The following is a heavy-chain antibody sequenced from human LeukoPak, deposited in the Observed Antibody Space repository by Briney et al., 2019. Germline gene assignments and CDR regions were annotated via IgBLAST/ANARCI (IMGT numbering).Heavy chain of an antibody. D-gene: IGHD6-19*01. CDR1: GFTFSSYA. Sequence: GGSLRLSCAASGFTFSSYAMHWVRQAPGKGLEWVAVISYDGSNKYYADFVKGRFTISRDNSKNTLYLQMNSLRAEDTAVYYCARGYSSGWYDWFDPWGQGTLVTVSS. CDR2: ISYDGSNK. J-gene: IGHJ5*02. CDR3: ARGYSSGWYDWFDP. V-gene: IGHV3-30*03.